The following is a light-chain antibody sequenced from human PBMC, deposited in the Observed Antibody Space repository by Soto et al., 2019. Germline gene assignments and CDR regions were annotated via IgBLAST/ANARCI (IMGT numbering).Light chain of an antibody. V-gene: IGKV1-33*01. CDR1: QDISNY. J-gene: IGKJ2*01. CDR3: QQYDTSYT. Sequence: DIQMTQSPSSLSASVGDRVTITCQARQDISNYLNWYQQKPGKAPKLLIYDASNLETGVPSRFSGSGSGTDFTFTISSLQPEDIATYYCQQYDTSYTFGQGTKLEIK. CDR2: DAS.